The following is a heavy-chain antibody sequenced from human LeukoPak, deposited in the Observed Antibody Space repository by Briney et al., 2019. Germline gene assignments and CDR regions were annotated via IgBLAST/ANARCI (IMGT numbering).Heavy chain of an antibody. D-gene: IGHD5-18*01. CDR3: ARDPKLGYSYGT. Sequence: SVKVSCKASGGTFSSFAISWVRQVPGQGLEWMGGIIPGFPTANYAQKFQGRVTITADESTSTAYMELSSLKSEDTAVYYCARDPKLGYSYGTWGQGTLVTVSS. CDR1: GGTFSSFA. J-gene: IGHJ4*02. CDR2: IIPGFPTA. V-gene: IGHV1-69*13.